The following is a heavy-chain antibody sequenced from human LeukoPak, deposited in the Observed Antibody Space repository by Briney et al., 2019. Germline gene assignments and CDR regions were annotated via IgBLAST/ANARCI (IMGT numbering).Heavy chain of an antibody. J-gene: IGHJ5*02. V-gene: IGHV5-51*01. Sequence: GESLKISCKGSGYSFTSYWIGWVRQMPGKGLEWMGIIYPGDSDTRYSPSFQGQVTISADKSIGTAYLQWSSLKASDTAMYYCARSPLAVTNWFDPWGQGTLVTVSS. D-gene: IGHD2-21*02. CDR1: GYSFTSYW. CDR2: IYPGDSDT. CDR3: ARSPLAVTNWFDP.